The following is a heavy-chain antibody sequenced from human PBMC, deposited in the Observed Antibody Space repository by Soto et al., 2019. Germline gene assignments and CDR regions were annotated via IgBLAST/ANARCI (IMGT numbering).Heavy chain of an antibody. CDR2: IIPVFGTA. Sequence: QVQLVQSGAEVKKPGSSVKVSCKASGGTFSSYAISWVRQAPGQGLELMGGIIPVFGTANYAQKFQGRVKIIADESTSTTYMEPSSLRSEDTAVYFCARPSYYDSSGYYSGSHAFDIWGQGTMVTVSS. CDR1: GGTFSSYA. CDR3: ARPSYYDSSGYYSGSHAFDI. D-gene: IGHD3-22*01. J-gene: IGHJ3*02. V-gene: IGHV1-69*01.